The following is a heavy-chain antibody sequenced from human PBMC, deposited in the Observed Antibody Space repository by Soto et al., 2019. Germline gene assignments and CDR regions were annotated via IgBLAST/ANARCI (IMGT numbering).Heavy chain of an antibody. CDR2: ISSSSSYI. CDR1: GFTFSSYS. Sequence: GGSLRLSCAASGFTFSSYSMNWVRQAPWKGLEWVSSISSSSSYIYYADSVKGRFTISRDNAKNSLYLQMNSLRAEDTAVYYCAREHYDSSGYYPANFDYWGQGTLVTVST. CDR3: AREHYDSSGYYPANFDY. J-gene: IGHJ4*02. D-gene: IGHD3-22*01. V-gene: IGHV3-21*01.